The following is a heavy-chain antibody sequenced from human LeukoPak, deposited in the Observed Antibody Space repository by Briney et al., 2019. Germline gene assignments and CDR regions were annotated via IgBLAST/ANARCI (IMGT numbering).Heavy chain of an antibody. Sequence: SQTLSLTCTVSGDSISSGSYYWSWIRQPAGKGLEWIGRIYTSGSTNYNPPLKSRVTISVDTSKNQFSLKLSSVTAADTAVYYCAREEYYSDNSGYYPDFWDQGTLVTVSS. D-gene: IGHD3-22*01. CDR3: AREEYYSDNSGYYPDF. V-gene: IGHV4-61*02. J-gene: IGHJ4*02. CDR1: GDSISSGSYY. CDR2: IYTSGST.